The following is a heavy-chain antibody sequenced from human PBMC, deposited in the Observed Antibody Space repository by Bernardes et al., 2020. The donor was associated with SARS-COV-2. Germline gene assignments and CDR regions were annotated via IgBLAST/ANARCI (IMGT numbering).Heavy chain of an antibody. Sequence: GGSLRLSCAASGFTVSSYYMSWVRQAPGKGLEWVSVIYSGGSTYYADSVKGRFSITRDNSKNTLYLQMNSLRAEDTAVYYCLRSNSYVGGWFDPWGQGTLVTVSS. CDR3: LRSNSYVGGWFDP. CDR1: GFTVSSYY. V-gene: IGHV3-53*01. CDR2: IYSGGST. D-gene: IGHD5-18*01. J-gene: IGHJ5*02.